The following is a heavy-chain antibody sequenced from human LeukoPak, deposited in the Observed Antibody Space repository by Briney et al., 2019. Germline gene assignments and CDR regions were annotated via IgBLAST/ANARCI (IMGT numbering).Heavy chain of an antibody. J-gene: IGHJ5*02. CDR1: GGSISSSNW. CDR2: IYHSGST. CDR3: AGRYCSGGSCYSWFDP. V-gene: IGHV4-4*02. Sequence: PSETLSLTCAVSGGSISSSNWWSWVRQPPGKGLEWIGEIYHSGSTNYNPSLKSRVTISVDKSKNQFSLKLSSVTAADTAVYYCAGRYCSGGSCYSWFDPWGQGTLVTVSS. D-gene: IGHD2-15*01.